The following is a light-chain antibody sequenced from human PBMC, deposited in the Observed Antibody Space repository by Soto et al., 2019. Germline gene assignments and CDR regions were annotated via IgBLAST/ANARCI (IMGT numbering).Light chain of an antibody. V-gene: IGKV3-20*01. CDR1: QSVSGSY. CDR2: GAS. CDR3: QQFGSSSVT. Sequence: EIVLTQSPGTLSLSPGERATLSCRASQSVSGSYLAWYQQKTGQAPRLLIYGASSRATGIPDRFSGSGSGTDFILTISRLEPEDFAVYYCQQFGSSSVTFGQGTRLEIK. J-gene: IGKJ5*01.